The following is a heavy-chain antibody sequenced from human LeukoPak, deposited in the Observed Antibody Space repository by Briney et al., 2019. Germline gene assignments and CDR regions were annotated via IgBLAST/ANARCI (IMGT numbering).Heavy chain of an antibody. D-gene: IGHD2-8*02. CDR3: ARVAPMGVVWDY. CDR2: IYYSGST. Sequence: SETLSLTCTVSGGSISSYYWSWIRQPPGKGLEWIGYIYYSGSTNYNPSLKSRVTISVDKSKNQFSLKLSSVTAADTAVYYCARVAPMGVVWDYWGQGTLVTVSS. CDR1: GGSISSYY. J-gene: IGHJ4*02. V-gene: IGHV4-59*12.